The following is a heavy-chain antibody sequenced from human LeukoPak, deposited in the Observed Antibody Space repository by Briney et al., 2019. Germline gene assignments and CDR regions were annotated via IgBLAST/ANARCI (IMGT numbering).Heavy chain of an antibody. Sequence: ASVKVSCKASGYTFASYDITWVRQAPGQGFEWMGWMNPNSGNTGYARKFKGRVPMTRDTSITTAYMELSSLRSEDTAVYYCARAIRNELLSEFWGQGSLITVSS. J-gene: IGHJ4*02. CDR1: GYTFASYD. D-gene: IGHD2/OR15-2a*01. V-gene: IGHV1-8*01. CDR2: MNPNSGNT. CDR3: ARAIRNELLSEF.